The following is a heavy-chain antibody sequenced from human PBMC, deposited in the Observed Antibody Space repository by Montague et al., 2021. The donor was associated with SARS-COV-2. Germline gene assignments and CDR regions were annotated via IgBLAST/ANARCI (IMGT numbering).Heavy chain of an antibody. CDR2: IYHSGST. V-gene: IGHV4-4*02. CDR1: GGSISGSNW. Sequence: SETLSLTCAVSGGSISGSNWWSWVRQPPGKGLEWIGEIYHSGSTNYNPSLKSRVTISVDKSKNQFSLKLSSVIAADTAVYYCVYRDYYYYYGMDVWGQGTTVTVSS. J-gene: IGHJ6*02. D-gene: IGHD5-12*01. CDR3: VYRDYYYYYGMDV.